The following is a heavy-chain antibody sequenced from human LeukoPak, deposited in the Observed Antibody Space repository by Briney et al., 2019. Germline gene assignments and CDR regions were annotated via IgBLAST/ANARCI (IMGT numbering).Heavy chain of an antibody. D-gene: IGHD4-11*01. CDR1: GFTFSSYA. CDR3: AKAAYSNYAKFDY. V-gene: IGHV3-23*01. CDR2: ITSSGGST. Sequence: GGSLRLSCAASGFTFSSYAMNWVRQAPGKGLEWVSTITSSGGSTYYADSVKGRFTISRDNSKNTLYLQMHSLRAEDTAVYYCAKAAYSNYAKFDYWGQGTLVTVSS. J-gene: IGHJ4*02.